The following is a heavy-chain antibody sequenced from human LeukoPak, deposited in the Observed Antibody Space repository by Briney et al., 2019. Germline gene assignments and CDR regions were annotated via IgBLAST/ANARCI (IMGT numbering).Heavy chain of an antibody. D-gene: IGHD1-7*01. J-gene: IGHJ4*02. CDR1: GFDFNSYS. Sequence: GGSLRLSCAASGFDFNSYSMTWVRQAPGKGLEWVSIISSTSDYIFDADSVKGRFTISRDNAKNSLFLQMNSLRAEDTAVYYCARGDISVTKHSDYWGQGSLVTVSS. CDR3: ARGDISVTKHSDY. CDR2: ISSTSDYI. V-gene: IGHV3-21*01.